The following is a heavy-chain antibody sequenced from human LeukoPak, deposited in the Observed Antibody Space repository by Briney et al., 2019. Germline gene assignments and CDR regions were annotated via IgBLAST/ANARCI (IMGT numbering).Heavy chain of an antibody. D-gene: IGHD3-22*01. V-gene: IGHV3-48*03. CDR2: SSSSGRTV. CDR3: ARGGGDSSGYYFFQH. CDR1: GFSVSSYE. J-gene: IGHJ1*01. Sequence: PGGSLRLSCAASGFSVSSYEMNWVRQAPGKGLEWVSYSSSSGRTVYYAGSVKGRFTISRDNAKNALYLQMNSLRAEDTAVYYCARGGGDSSGYYFFQHWSQGTLVTVSS.